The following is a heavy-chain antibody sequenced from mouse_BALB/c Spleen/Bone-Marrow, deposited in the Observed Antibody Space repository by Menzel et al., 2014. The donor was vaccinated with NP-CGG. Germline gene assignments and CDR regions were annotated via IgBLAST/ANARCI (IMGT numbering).Heavy chain of an antibody. CDR1: GFAFSSYD. CDR3: ARHEDGYYDAMDY. J-gene: IGHJ4*01. D-gene: IGHD2-3*01. V-gene: IGHV5-12-1*01. Sequence: EVNVVESGGGLVKPGGSLKLSCAASGFAFSSYDMSWVRQTPEKRLEWVAYTSSGGGSTYYPDTVKGRFTISRDNAKNTLYLQMSSLKSEDTAMYYCARHEDGYYDAMDYWGQGTSVTVSS. CDR2: TSSGGGST.